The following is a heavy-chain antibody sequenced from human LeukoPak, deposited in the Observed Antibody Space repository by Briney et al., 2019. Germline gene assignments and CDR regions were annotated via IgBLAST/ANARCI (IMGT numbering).Heavy chain of an antibody. D-gene: IGHD3-10*01. CDR3: ARAGSGSYSVDY. CDR2: IYYSGST. CDR1: GGSISSYY. Sequence: SETLSLICTVSGGSISSYYWSWIRQPPGKGLEWIGYIYYSGSTNYNPSLKSRVTISVDTSKNQFSLKLSSVTAADTAVYYCARAGSGSYSVDYWGQGTLVTVSS. V-gene: IGHV4-59*01. J-gene: IGHJ4*02.